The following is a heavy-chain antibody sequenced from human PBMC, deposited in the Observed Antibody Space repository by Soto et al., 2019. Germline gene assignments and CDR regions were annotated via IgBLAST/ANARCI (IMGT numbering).Heavy chain of an antibody. CDR3: ATMATMSSFDY. CDR1: GFTFSTYS. J-gene: IGHJ4*02. Sequence: PGGSLRLSCAASGFTFSTYSMNWVRQAPGKGLEWVSSISSSSSYMYYTDSVKGRFTISRDNAKNSLFLQMNSLRAEDTAIYYCATMATMSSFDYWGQGTLVTV. CDR2: ISSSSSYM. D-gene: IGHD5-12*01. V-gene: IGHV3-21*01.